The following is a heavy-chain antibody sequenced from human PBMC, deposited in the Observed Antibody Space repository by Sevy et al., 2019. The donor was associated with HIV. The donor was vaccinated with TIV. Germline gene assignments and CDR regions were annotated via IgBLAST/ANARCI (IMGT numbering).Heavy chain of an antibody. CDR2: IRYDGSNK. V-gene: IGHV3-30*02. Sequence: GGSLRLSCAASGFTFSNYGMHWVRQAPGKGLEWVAFIRYDGSNKNNADSVKGRFTISRDNSKNTLYLQMNSLRPEDMAAYYGAKKPVIVVDYCSMDVWGQGTTVTVSS. J-gene: IGHJ6*02. D-gene: IGHD2-21*01. CDR1: GFTFSNYG. CDR3: AKKPVIVVDYCSMDV.